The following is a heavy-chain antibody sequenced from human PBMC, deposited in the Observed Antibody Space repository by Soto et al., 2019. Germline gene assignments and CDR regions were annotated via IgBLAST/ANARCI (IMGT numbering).Heavy chain of an antibody. J-gene: IGHJ4*02. Sequence: ASVKVSCKASGYTFTSYAMHWVRQAPGQRLEWMGWINAGNGNTKYSQKFQGRVTITRDTSASTAYMELSSLRSEDTAVYYCASGEGIVVVTAATPFDYWGQGTLVTVSS. CDR1: GYTFTSYA. D-gene: IGHD2-2*01. CDR3: ASGEGIVVVTAATPFDY. V-gene: IGHV1-3*01. CDR2: INAGNGNT.